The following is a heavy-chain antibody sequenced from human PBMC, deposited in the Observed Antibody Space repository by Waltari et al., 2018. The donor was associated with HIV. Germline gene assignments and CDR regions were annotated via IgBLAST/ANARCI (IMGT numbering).Heavy chain of an antibody. CDR2: VIPIFGTT. Sequence: QVQLVQSGAEMKKPGSSVKVSCKASGGTFGNYGINWVRQAPGQGLERMGGVIPIFGTTNLAQKYQGRVTISADEFTSTVYMELSSLRSEDTAVYHCARTDTHFWGQGTLVTVSS. J-gene: IGHJ4*02. V-gene: IGHV1-69*12. CDR1: GGTFGNYG. CDR3: ARTDTHF.